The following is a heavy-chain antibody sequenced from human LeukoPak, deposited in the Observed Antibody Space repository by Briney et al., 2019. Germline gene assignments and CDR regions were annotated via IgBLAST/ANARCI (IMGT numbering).Heavy chain of an antibody. J-gene: IGHJ3*02. V-gene: IGHV3-21*01. Sequence: GGPLRLSCAASGFTFSSYNMNWVRQAPGKGLEWVSFISTSSSYIYYADSLKGRFTLSRDNAKNSLYMQMNSLRAEDTAVYYCAREALEWSPPDIWGQGTTVTVSS. CDR2: ISTSSSYI. D-gene: IGHD3-3*01. CDR1: GFTFSSYN. CDR3: AREALEWSPPDI.